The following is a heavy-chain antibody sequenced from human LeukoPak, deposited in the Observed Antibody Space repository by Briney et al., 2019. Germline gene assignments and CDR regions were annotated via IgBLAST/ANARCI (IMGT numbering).Heavy chain of an antibody. D-gene: IGHD1-26*01. Sequence: GASVKVSCKASGGTFSSYAISWVRQAPGQGLEWMGRIIPILGIANYAQKFQGRVTITADKSTSTAYMELSSLRSEDTAVYYCARGVGARPYDAFDIWGQGTMVTVSS. CDR1: GGTFSSYA. J-gene: IGHJ3*02. V-gene: IGHV1-69*04. CDR3: ARGVGARPYDAFDI. CDR2: IIPILGIA.